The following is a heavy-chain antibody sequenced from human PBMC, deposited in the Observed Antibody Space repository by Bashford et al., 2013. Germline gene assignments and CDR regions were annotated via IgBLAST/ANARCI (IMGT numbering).Heavy chain of an antibody. V-gene: IGHV3-11*01. CDR3: ARPTSPVYGGYY. CDR2: ISSSGSTI. D-gene: IGHD4/OR15-4a*01. Sequence: RQAPGKGLEWVSYISSSGSTIYYADSVKGRFTISRDNAKNSLYLQMNSLRAEDTAVYYCARPTSPVYGGYYWGQGTLVTVSS. J-gene: IGHJ4*02.